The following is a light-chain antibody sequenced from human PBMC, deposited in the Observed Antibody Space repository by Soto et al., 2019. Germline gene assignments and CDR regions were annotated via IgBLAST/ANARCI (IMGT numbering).Light chain of an antibody. CDR1: SSDVGTYNL. V-gene: IGLV2-23*02. CDR3: CSYAGSSIGV. Sequence: QSALTQPASVSGSPGQSITISCTGTSSDVGTYNLVSWYQQHPGKAPKLMIYEVSKRPSGVSNRFSGSKSGNTASLTISGLQAEDGADYYCCSYAGSSIGVFGGGTKPTAL. J-gene: IGLJ3*02. CDR2: EVS.